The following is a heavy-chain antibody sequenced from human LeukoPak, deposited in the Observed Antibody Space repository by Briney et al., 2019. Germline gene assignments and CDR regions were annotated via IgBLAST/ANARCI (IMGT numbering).Heavy chain of an antibody. J-gene: IGHJ5*02. D-gene: IGHD2-15*01. CDR3: ARAVRIVKPTAKNWFDP. V-gene: IGHV4-4*07. CDR2: IYTSGST. CDR1: GGSISSYY. Sequence: SETLSLTCTVSGGSISSYYWSWIRQPAGKGLEWIGRIYTSGSTNYNPSLKSRVTMSVDTSKHQSSQKPSSVTAADTAVYYCARAVRIVKPTAKNWFDPWGQGTLVTVSS.